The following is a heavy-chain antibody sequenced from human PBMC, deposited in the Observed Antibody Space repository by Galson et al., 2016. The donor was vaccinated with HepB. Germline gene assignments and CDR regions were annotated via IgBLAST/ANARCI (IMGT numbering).Heavy chain of an antibody. Sequence: SLRLSCAASGFTFNRHAMSWVRQAPGKGLEWVSIIRTSDITSGPNTYYAESVKGRFTISRDNSRNTMYLQMNSLRVADTAVYYCARLYCGAGSCYPRPYYFDFWGLGILVTVSS. CDR1: GFTFNRHA. CDR2: IRTSDITSGPNT. V-gene: IGHV3-23*01. CDR3: ARLYCGAGSCYPRPYYFDF. J-gene: IGHJ4*01. D-gene: IGHD2-15*01.